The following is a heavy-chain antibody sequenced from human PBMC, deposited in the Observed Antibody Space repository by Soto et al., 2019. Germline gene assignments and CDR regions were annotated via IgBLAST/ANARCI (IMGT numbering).Heavy chain of an antibody. CDR2: IHYSGST. CDR1: GGSISSHY. CDR3: AGSSTAARQDYYYYMGV. Sequence: PSETLSLTCTVSGGSISSHYWSWIRQPPGKALEWIGYIHYSGSTRYNPSLKSRVAISVDTPKNQFSLRLNSLTAADTAVYYCAGSSTAARQDYYYYMGVWGKGTTVTVFS. D-gene: IGHD6-6*01. J-gene: IGHJ6*03. V-gene: IGHV4-59*08.